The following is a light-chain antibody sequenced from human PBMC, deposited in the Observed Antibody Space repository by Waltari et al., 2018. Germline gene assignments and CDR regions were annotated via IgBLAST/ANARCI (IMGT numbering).Light chain of an antibody. J-gene: IGKJ1*01. Sequence: DIQLTQSPSTLSASIGDKVTITCRASRSVDTWLAWYQQRPGTPPNFLIYDASSLENGVPSMFSGSGSGTEFTLSITSLQPDDFATYYCQQYRSDSPTFGQGTKVEMK. V-gene: IGKV1-5*01. CDR3: QQYRSDSPT. CDR2: DAS. CDR1: RSVDTW.